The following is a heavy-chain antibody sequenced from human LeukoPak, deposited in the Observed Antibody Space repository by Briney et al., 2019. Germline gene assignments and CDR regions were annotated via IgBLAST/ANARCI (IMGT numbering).Heavy chain of an antibody. V-gene: IGHV4-34*01. Sequence: PSETLSLTCAVHGGSFSGYYWSWIRQPPGKGLEWIGEINHSGSTNYNPSLKSRVTISVDTSKNQFSLKLSSVTAADTAVYYCARGRDLWSGYYRVYWFDPWGQGTLVTVSS. CDR2: INHSGST. D-gene: IGHD3-3*01. CDR3: ARGRDLWSGYYRVYWFDP. J-gene: IGHJ5*02. CDR1: GGSFSGYY.